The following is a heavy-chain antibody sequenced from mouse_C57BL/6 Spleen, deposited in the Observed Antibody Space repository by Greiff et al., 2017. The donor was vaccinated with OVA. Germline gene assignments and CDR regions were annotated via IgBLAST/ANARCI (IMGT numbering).Heavy chain of an antibody. J-gene: IGHJ4*01. Sequence: EVQLQQSGPELVKPGASVKISCKASGYTFTDYYMNWVKQSHGKSLEWIGDINPNNGGTSYNQKFKGKATLTVDKSSSTAYMELRSLTSEDSAVYYGAIFYDYDEEDYYAMDYWGQGTSVTVSS. CDR1: GYTFTDYY. CDR2: INPNNGGT. V-gene: IGHV1-26*01. CDR3: AIFYDYDEEDYYAMDY. D-gene: IGHD2-4*01.